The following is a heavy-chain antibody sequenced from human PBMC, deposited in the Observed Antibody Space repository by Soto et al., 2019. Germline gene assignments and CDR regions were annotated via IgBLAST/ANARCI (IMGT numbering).Heavy chain of an antibody. CDR3: ARDPQAAGYSSSWYGAMDV. J-gene: IGHJ6*02. CDR2: IIPIFGTA. D-gene: IGHD6-13*01. V-gene: IGHV1-69*06. CDR1: GGTFSSYA. Sequence: QVQLVQSGAEVKKPGSSVKVSCKASGGTFSSYAISWVRQAPGQGLEWMGGIIPIFGTANYAQKLQGRVTITADKSTSTAYMELSSLRSEDTAVYYCARDPQAAGYSSSWYGAMDVWGQGTTVTVSS.